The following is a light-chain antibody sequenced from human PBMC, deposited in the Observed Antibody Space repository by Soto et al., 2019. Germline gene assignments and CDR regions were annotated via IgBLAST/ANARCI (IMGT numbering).Light chain of an antibody. CDR3: SSYAGDNSFA. Sequence: QSVLTQPPSASGSPGQSVTISCTGTSSDVGASNYVSWYQKHSDKAPKLMIYEVSKRPSGVPDRFSGSKSGNTASLTVSGLQAEDEADYYCSSYAGDNSFAFGSGTKVTVL. CDR2: EVS. J-gene: IGLJ1*01. CDR1: SSDVGASNY. V-gene: IGLV2-8*01.